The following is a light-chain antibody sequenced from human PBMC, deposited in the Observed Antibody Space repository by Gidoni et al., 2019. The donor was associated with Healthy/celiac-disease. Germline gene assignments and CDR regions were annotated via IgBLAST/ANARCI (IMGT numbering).Light chain of an antibody. CDR1: SSDVGGYNY. CDR2: DVS. CDR3: SSYTSSSTLDV. V-gene: IGLV2-14*01. J-gene: IGLJ1*01. Sequence: QSALTQPASVSGSPGQSITISCTGTSSDVGGYNYVSWYQQHPGKAPQLMISDVSNRPSGVSNRFSGSKSGNTASLTISGLQAEDEADYYCSSYTSSSTLDVFGTGTKVTVL.